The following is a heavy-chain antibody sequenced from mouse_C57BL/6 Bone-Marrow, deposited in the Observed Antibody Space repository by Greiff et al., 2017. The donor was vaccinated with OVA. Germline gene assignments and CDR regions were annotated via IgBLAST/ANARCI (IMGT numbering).Heavy chain of an antibody. CDR3: TKGPTVVPYGGDY. D-gene: IGHD1-1*01. J-gene: IGHJ2*01. Sequence: SGAELVRPGASVTLSCKASGYTFTDYEMHWVKQTPVHGLEWIGAIDPETGGTAYNQKFKGKAILTADKSSSTAYMELRSLTSEDSAVYYCTKGPTVVPYGGDYWGQGTTLTVSS. CDR2: IDPETGGT. CDR1: GYTFTDYE. V-gene: IGHV1-15*01.